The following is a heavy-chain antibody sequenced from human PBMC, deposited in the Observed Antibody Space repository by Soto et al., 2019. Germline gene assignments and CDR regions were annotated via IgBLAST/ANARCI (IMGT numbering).Heavy chain of an antibody. CDR3: ARANIVVPAAIQSFCYYGMGV. Sequence: SQTLSLTCVISGDSVSSNSAAWNWIRQSPSRGLEWLGRTYYRSKWYNDYAVSVKSRTTINPDTSKNQFSLQLNSVTPEDTAVYYCARANIVVPAAIQSFCYYGMGVWGQGTTVTVSS. CDR2: TYYRSKWYN. J-gene: IGHJ6*02. V-gene: IGHV6-1*01. CDR1: GDSVSSNSAA. D-gene: IGHD2-2*02.